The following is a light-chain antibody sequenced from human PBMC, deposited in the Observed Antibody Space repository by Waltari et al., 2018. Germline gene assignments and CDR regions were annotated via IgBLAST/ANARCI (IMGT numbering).Light chain of an antibody. CDR1: QSVSNNY. V-gene: IGKV3-20*01. CDR2: AAS. J-gene: IGKJ2*01. CDR3: QQYGSSPLYT. Sequence: EIVLTQSPGTLSSSPGERATLSCRASQSVSNNYLAWYQQKPGQAPRLLIYAASSRVTGIPDRFSGSGSGTDFTLTISRLEPEDFAVYYCQQYGSSPLYTFGQGTKLEIK.